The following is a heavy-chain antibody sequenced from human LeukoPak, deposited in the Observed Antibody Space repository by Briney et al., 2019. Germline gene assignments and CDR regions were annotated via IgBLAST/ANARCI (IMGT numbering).Heavy chain of an antibody. Sequence: QPGGSLRLSCAASGFTFSSYWMSWVRQAPGRGLEWVSYISSSSSTIYYADSVKGRFTISRDNAKNSLYLQMNSLRAEDTAVYYCARGRQRSGYYLYNWFDPWGQGTLVTVSS. D-gene: IGHD3-3*01. CDR2: ISSSSSTI. CDR3: ARGRQRSGYYLYNWFDP. J-gene: IGHJ5*02. CDR1: GFTFSSYW. V-gene: IGHV3-48*01.